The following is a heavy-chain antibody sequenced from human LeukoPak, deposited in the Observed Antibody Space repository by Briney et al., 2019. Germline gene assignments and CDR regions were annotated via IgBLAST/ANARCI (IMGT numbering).Heavy chain of an antibody. V-gene: IGHV1-8*01. CDR1: GYTFTSYD. CDR2: MNPNSGNT. Sequence: ASVKVSCKASGYTFTSYDINWVRQATGQGLEWMGWMNPNSGNTGYAQNYQGRVTMTRNTSISTAYMELSSLRSKDTAVYYCAREPPRAGYYKYAFDIWGQGTMVTVSS. J-gene: IGHJ3*02. D-gene: IGHD3-9*01. CDR3: AREPPRAGYYKYAFDI.